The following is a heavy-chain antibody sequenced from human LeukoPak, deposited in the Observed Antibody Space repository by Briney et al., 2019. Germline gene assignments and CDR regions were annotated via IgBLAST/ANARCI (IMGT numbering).Heavy chain of an antibody. V-gene: IGHV4-4*07. D-gene: IGHD3-3*01. J-gene: IGHJ5*02. Sequence: SETLSLTCTVSGVSISSYYWSWIRQPAGKGLEWIGRIYTSGSTNYNPSLKSRVTMSVDTSKNQFSLKLSSVTAADTAVYYCARDGGRGYYNWFDPWGQGTLVTVSS. CDR3: ARDGGRGYYNWFDP. CDR1: GVSISSYY. CDR2: IYTSGST.